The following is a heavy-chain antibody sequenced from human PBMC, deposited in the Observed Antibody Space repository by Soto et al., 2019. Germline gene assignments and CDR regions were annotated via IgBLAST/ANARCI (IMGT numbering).Heavy chain of an antibody. CDR1: GYIFTSYA. J-gene: IGHJ6*02. Sequence: ASVKVSCKASGYIFTSYAMHWVRQAPGQTLEWMGWISGGSGNTKYSQKFQGRVTITRDTSASTVYMELSSLRSEDTAVYYCARDSPSTRIYPYYYGMDVWGQGTTVTVSS. CDR2: ISGGSGNT. CDR3: ARDSPSTRIYPYYYGMDV. V-gene: IGHV1-3*01. D-gene: IGHD3-3*02.